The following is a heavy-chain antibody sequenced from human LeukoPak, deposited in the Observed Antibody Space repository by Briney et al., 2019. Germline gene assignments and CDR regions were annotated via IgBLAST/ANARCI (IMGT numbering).Heavy chain of an antibody. CDR1: GGSISSGGYY. CDR2: IHYSGST. Sequence: SETLSLTCTVSGGSISSGGYYWSWIRQHPGKGLEWIGFIHYSGSTTYSPSLKSRVSISVDTSKNQFSLKLSSVTAADTAIYYCARVLTIFGVVTPYFDYWGQETLVTVSS. CDR3: ARVLTIFGVVTPYFDY. V-gene: IGHV4-61*08. J-gene: IGHJ4*02. D-gene: IGHD3-3*01.